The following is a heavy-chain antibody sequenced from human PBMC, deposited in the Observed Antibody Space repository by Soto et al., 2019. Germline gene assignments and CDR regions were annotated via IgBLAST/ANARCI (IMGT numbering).Heavy chain of an antibody. V-gene: IGHV1-3*01. CDR1: GDIFSGYS. D-gene: IGHD3-9*01. Sequence: GPSVKVSCKTSGDIFSGYSISWVRQAPGQRLEWMGWINAGNGNTKYSQKFQGRVTITRDTSASTAYMELSSLRSEDTAVYYCARESGLLRYFDWLSYWGQGTLVTVSS. J-gene: IGHJ4*02. CDR3: ARESGLLRYFDWLSY. CDR2: INAGNGNT.